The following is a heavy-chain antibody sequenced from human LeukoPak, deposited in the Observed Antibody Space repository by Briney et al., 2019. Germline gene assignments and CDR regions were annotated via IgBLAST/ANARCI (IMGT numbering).Heavy chain of an antibody. J-gene: IGHJ4*02. CDR3: AVTGYSSGWEVY. CDR2: ISAYNGNR. D-gene: IGHD6-19*01. CDR1: GYTFTSYG. V-gene: IGHV1-18*01. Sequence: ASVKVSCKASGYTFTSYGISWVRQAPGQGLEWMGWISAYNGNRNYAQKLQGRVTITTDTATSTAYMELRSLRSDDTAVYYCAVTGYSSGWEVYWGQGTLVTVSS.